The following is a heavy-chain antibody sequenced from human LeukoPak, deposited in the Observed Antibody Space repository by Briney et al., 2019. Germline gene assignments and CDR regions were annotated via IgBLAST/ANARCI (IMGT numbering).Heavy chain of an antibody. CDR1: GFTFDDYD. J-gene: IGHJ4*02. Sequence: GRSPRLSCAASGFTFDDYDMHWVRQAPGKGLEWVSAISGSGGSTYYADSVKGRFTISRDNYKNTLYLQMNSLRAEDTAVYYCAKLWVDTAMVTGGYFDYWGQGTLVTVSS. CDR3: AKLWVDTAMVTGGYFDY. CDR2: ISGSGGST. V-gene: IGHV3-23*01. D-gene: IGHD5-18*01.